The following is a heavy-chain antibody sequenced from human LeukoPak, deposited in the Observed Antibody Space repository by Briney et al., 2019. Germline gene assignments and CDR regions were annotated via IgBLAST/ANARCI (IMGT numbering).Heavy chain of an antibody. V-gene: IGHV3-33*01. J-gene: IGHJ4*02. Sequence: GGSLRLSCAASGFTFSSYGMHWVRQAPGKGLEWVAVIWYDGSNKYYADSVKGRFTISRDNSKNTLYLQMNSLRAEDTAVYYCARNTNYYDSSGPGYWGQGTLVTVSS. CDR2: IWYDGSNK. CDR3: ARNTNYYDSSGPGY. CDR1: GFTFSSYG. D-gene: IGHD3-22*01.